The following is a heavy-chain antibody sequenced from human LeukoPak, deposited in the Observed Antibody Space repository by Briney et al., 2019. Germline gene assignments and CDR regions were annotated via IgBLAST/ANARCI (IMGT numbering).Heavy chain of an antibody. CDR1: GFTFSSYS. CDR3: ARDRAQFIAVAGTVDY. J-gene: IGHJ4*02. D-gene: IGHD6-19*01. Sequence: GGSLRLSCAASGFTFSSYSMNWVRQAPGKGLEWVSSISSSSSYIYYADSVKGRFTISRDNAKNSLYLQMNSLSAEDTAVYYCARDRAQFIAVAGTVDYWGQGTLVTVSS. CDR2: ISSSSSYI. V-gene: IGHV3-21*01.